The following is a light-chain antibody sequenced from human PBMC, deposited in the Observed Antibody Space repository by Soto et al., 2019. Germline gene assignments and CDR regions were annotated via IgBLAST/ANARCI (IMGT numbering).Light chain of an antibody. CDR1: SSDVGSYNR. V-gene: IGLV2-18*02. CDR2: EVS. Sequence: QSVLTQPPSVSGSPGQSVTISCTGTSSDVGSYNRVSWYQQSPGTAPKLMIYEVSDRPSGVPDRFSGSKSGNTASLTISGLQDEDEADYYCSSYTSSSTPVFGGGTKVTVL. CDR3: SSYTSSSTPV. J-gene: IGLJ2*01.